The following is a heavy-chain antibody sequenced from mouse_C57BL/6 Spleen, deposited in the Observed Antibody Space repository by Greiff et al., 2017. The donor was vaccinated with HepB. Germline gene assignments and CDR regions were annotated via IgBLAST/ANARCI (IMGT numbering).Heavy chain of an antibody. Sequence: QVQLQQPGAELVMPGASVKLSCKASGYTFTSYWMHWVKQRPGQGLEWIGEIDPSDSYTNYNQKFKGKSTLTVDKSSSTAYMQLSSLTSEDSAVYYCARSDYGSYWGQGTTLTVSS. CDR1: GYTFTSYW. J-gene: IGHJ2*01. CDR2: IDPSDSYT. CDR3: ARSDYGSY. D-gene: IGHD2-2*01. V-gene: IGHV1-69*01.